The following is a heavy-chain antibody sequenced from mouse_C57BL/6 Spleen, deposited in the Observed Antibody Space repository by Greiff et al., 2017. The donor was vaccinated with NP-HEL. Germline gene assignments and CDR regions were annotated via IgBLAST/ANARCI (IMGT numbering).Heavy chain of an antibody. J-gene: IGHJ2*01. V-gene: IGHV5-4*01. Sequence: EVQLVESGGGLVKPGGSLKLSCAASGFTFSSYAMSWVRQTLEKRLEWVATISDGGSYTYYPDNVKGRFTISRDNAKNNLYLQMSHLKSEDTAMYYCARAGDYDDFDYWGQGTTLTVSS. CDR2: ISDGGSYT. CDR1: GFTFSSYA. CDR3: ARAGDYDDFDY. D-gene: IGHD2-4*01.